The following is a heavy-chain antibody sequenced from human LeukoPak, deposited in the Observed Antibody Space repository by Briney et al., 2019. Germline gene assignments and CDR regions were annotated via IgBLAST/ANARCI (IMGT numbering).Heavy chain of an antibody. Sequence: SETLSLTCTVSGGSISSSSYYWGWIRRPPGKGLEWIGNIYYSGSTYYNPSLKSRVTISIDTSENQFSLKLSSVTAADTAVYYCAKKNSGGYYPMDVWGQGTTVTVSS. J-gene: IGHJ6*02. D-gene: IGHD3-10*01. CDR3: AKKNSGGYYPMDV. CDR1: GGSISSSSYY. CDR2: IYYSGST. V-gene: IGHV4-39*07.